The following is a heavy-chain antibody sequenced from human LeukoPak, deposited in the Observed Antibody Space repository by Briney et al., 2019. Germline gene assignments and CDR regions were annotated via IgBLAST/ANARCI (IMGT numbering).Heavy chain of an antibody. CDR1: GYTFTGYY. Sequence: GASVKVSCKASGYTFTGYYMHWVRQAPGQGLEWMGWINPNSGGTNYAQKFQGRVTMTRDTSISTAYMELSRLRSDDTAVYYCARAPPSYSGNYYGYWGQGTLVTVSS. CDR2: INPNSGGT. CDR3: ARAPPSYSGNYYGY. J-gene: IGHJ4*02. V-gene: IGHV1-2*02. D-gene: IGHD1-26*01.